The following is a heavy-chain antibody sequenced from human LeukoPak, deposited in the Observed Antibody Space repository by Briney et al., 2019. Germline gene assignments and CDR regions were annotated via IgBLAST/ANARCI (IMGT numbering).Heavy chain of an antibody. CDR3: ARDLVARGRYFDS. Sequence: PSETLSLTCTVSGGSISSYYWSWIRQPPGKGMEWIGYICYSGPTNYNPSLKSRVTISVDTSKNQFSLRLSPVTAADTAVYYCARDLVARGRYFDSWGQGTLVTVSS. D-gene: IGHD2-8*02. J-gene: IGHJ4*02. CDR1: GGSISSYY. CDR2: ICYSGPT. V-gene: IGHV4-59*01.